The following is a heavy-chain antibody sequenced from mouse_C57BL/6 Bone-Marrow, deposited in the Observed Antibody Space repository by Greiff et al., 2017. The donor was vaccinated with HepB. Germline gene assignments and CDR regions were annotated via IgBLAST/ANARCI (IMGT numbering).Heavy chain of an antibody. J-gene: IGHJ3*01. Sequence: VQLQQSGPGLVKPSQSLSLTCSVTGYSITSGYYWNWIRQFPGNKLEWMGYISYDGSNNYNPSLKHRISITRETSKNQFFLKLNSVTTEDTATYYCARSYYDYDESWGQGTLVTVSA. CDR1: GYSITSGYY. D-gene: IGHD2-4*01. CDR2: ISYDGSN. V-gene: IGHV3-6*01. CDR3: ARSYYDYDES.